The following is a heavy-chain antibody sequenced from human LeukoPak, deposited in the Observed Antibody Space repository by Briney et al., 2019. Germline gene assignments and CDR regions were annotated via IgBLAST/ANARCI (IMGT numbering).Heavy chain of an antibody. CDR3: ATAGTDGFFYYFDY. J-gene: IGHJ4*02. CDR2: FDPEDGEA. D-gene: IGHD2-8*01. Sequence: ASVRVSCKVSGYTLTELSMHWVRQAPGKGLEWMGGFDPEDGEAVYAQKFQGRVTMTEDTSTDTAYMELSSLRSEDTAVYYCATAGTDGFFYYFDYWGQGTLVTVSS. CDR1: GYTLTELS. V-gene: IGHV1-24*01.